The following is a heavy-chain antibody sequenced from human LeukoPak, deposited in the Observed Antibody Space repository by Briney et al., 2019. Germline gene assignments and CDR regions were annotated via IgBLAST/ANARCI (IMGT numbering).Heavy chain of an antibody. V-gene: IGHV4-59*01. D-gene: IGHD3-3*01. CDR2: IYDSGST. J-gene: IGHJ6*03. Sequence: PSETLSLTCTVSGGSISSYYGSWIRQPPGKGLEWIGYIYDSGSTNYNPSLQSRVTISVDTSKNQFSLRLTSVTAADTAVYYCARGGSYYDFWSGYYDYYYYMDVWGKGTTVTVSS. CDR3: ARGGSYYDFWSGYYDYYYYMDV. CDR1: GGSISSYY.